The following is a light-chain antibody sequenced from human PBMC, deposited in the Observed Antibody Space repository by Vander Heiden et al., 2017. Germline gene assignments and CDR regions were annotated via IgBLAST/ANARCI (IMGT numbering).Light chain of an antibody. CDR3: CSYAGSYTFWV. V-gene: IGLV2-11*01. CDR2: EVS. J-gene: IGLJ3*02. Sequence: QSALTQPRSVSGSPGQSVTISCTGTSSDVGGYNYVSWYQQHPGKAPKRMIYEVSKRPSGVPDRFSVSKSGNTASLTISGLQAEDEADYYCCSYAGSYTFWVFGGGTKLTVL. CDR1: SSDVGGYNY.